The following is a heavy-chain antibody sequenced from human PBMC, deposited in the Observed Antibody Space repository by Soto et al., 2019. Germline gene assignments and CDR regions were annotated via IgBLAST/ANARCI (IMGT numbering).Heavy chain of an antibody. CDR3: ARRRSIAARQIDY. D-gene: IGHD6-6*01. CDR1: GCSMSSSSYY. J-gene: IGHJ4*02. V-gene: IGHV4-39*01. Sequence: KPXETLSLTCTVSGCSMSSSSYYWGWIRQPPGKGLEWIGSIYYSGSTYYNPSLKSRVTISVDTSKNQFSLKLSSVTAADTAVYYCARRRSIAARQIDYWGQGPLVTVSS. CDR2: IYYSGST.